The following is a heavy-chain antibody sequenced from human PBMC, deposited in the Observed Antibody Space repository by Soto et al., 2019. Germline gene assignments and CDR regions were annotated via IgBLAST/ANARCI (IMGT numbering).Heavy chain of an antibody. CDR3: ASSSQALSLYERDV. J-gene: IGHJ6*04. CDR1: GGSISSAGYS. CDR2: IYHSVNA. V-gene: IGHV4-30-2*06. D-gene: IGHD2-2*01. Sequence: QLQLQGSGSRLVKPSQTLSLSCTVSGGSISSAGYSWSWIRQSPGKDLEWIGYIYHSVNAFYNPYLNSLVTMSLDMSRNQFARTLTAVTAADTYLDFCASSSQALSLYERDVWGEATTVVVSS.